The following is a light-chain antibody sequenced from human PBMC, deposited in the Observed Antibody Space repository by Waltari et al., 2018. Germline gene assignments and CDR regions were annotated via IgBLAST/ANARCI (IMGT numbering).Light chain of an antibody. J-gene: IGLJ2*01. CDR1: NSDVGGYAF. V-gene: IGLV2-11*01. CDR3: CSYAGADSSVL. CDR2: DVY. Sequence: QSALTQPRSVSGSPGQSVTISCPGTNSDVGGYAFVSWYQQYPGKAPKLIIYDVYNRPPGVPDRFSGSKSGNTASLSISGLLNEDEADFYCCSYAGADSSVLFGGGTTLTVL.